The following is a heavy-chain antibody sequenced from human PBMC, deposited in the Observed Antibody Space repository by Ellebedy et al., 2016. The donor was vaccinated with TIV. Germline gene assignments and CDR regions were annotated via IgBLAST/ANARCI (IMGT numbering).Heavy chain of an antibody. D-gene: IGHD3-9*01. CDR1: GYTLTELS. V-gene: IGHV1-24*01. CDR3: ATVSGPGRYFDWGLQG. J-gene: IGHJ4*02. CDR2: FDPEDGET. Sequence: ASVKVSCXVSGYTLTELSMHWVRQAPGKGLEWMGGFDPEDGETIYAQKFQGRVTMTEDTSTDTAYMELSSLRSEDTAVYYCATVSGPGRYFDWGLQGWGQGTLVTVSS.